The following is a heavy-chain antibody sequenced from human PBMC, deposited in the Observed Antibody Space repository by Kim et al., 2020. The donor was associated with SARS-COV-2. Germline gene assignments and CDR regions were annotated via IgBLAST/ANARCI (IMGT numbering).Heavy chain of an antibody. D-gene: IGHD6-13*01. CDR1: GGSFSGYY. CDR2: INHSGST. CDR3: ARGGRSIAAAGTFFDY. V-gene: IGHV4-34*01. Sequence: SETLSLTCAVYGGSFSGYYWSWIRQPPGKGLEWIGEINHSGSTNYNPSLKSRVTISVDTSKNQFSLKLSSVTAADTAVYYCARGGRSIAAAGTFFDYWGQGTLVTVSS. J-gene: IGHJ4*02.